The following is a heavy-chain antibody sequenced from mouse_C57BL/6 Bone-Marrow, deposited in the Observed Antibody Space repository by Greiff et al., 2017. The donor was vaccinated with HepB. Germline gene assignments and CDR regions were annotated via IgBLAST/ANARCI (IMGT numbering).Heavy chain of an antibody. J-gene: IGHJ4*01. CDR2: ISSGGSYT. Sequence: EVKVVESGGDLVKPGGSLKLSCAASGFTFSSYGMSWVRQTPDKRLEWVATISSGGSYTYYPDSVKGRFTISRDNAKNTLYLQMSSLKSEDTAMYYCASPNYYGSSYPYYAMDYWGQGTSVTVSS. D-gene: IGHD1-1*01. V-gene: IGHV5-6*01. CDR3: ASPNYYGSSYPYYAMDY. CDR1: GFTFSSYG.